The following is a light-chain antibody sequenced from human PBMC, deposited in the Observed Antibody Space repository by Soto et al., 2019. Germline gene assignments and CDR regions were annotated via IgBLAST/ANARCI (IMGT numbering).Light chain of an antibody. CDR2: EVS. V-gene: IGLV2-23*02. Sequence: QSVLTQPASVSGSPGQSITISCTGTSSDVGSYNLVSWYQQHPGKAPKLMIYEVSKRPSGVSNRFSGSKSGNTASLTISWFQAETEANYYSCSYAGSSHPFVFGTGTKVPV. CDR3: CSYAGSSHPFV. J-gene: IGLJ1*01. CDR1: SSDVGSYNL.